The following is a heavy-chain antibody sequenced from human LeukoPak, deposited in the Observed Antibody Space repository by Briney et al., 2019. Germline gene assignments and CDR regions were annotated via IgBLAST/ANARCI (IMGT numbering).Heavy chain of an antibody. CDR1: GITLSNYG. V-gene: IGHV3-23*01. J-gene: IGHJ4*02. CDR3: AKRGVVIRVILVGFHKEAYYFDS. D-gene: IGHD3-22*01. Sequence: GGSLRLSCAVSGITLSNYGMSWVRQAPGKGLEWVAGISDRGGSTNYADSVKGRFTISRDNPKNTLYLQMNSLRAEDTAVYFCAKRGVVIRVILVGFHKEAYYFDSWGQGALVTVSS. CDR2: ISDRGGST.